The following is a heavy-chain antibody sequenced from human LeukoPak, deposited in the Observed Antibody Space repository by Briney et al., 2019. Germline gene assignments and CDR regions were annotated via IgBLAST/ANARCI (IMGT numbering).Heavy chain of an antibody. CDR2: AYYRSKWYF. CDR3: ARGSAFDV. CDR1: GDSVSDNIAA. V-gene: IGHV6-1*01. J-gene: IGHJ3*01. Sequence: SQTLSLTCAISGDSVSDNIAAWNWVRQSPSRGLEWLGRAYYRSKWYFDYAVSLKSRMIINPDTSKNQFSLRLNSVTPEDTAVYYCARGSAFDVWGQGTMVTVSS.